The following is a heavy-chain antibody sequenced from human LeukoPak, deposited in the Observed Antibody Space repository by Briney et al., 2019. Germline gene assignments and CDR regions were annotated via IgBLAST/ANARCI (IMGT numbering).Heavy chain of an antibody. D-gene: IGHD6-13*01. CDR3: ARDLAGIAAAGTILGYFDY. J-gene: IGHJ4*02. Sequence: SETLSLTCTVSGGSISSSSYYWGWIRQPPGKGLEWIGSIYYSGSTYYNPSLKSRVTISVDTSKNQFSLKLSSVTAADTAVYYCARDLAGIAAAGTILGYFDYWGQGTLVTVSS. CDR2: IYYSGST. CDR1: GGSISSSSYY. V-gene: IGHV4-39*07.